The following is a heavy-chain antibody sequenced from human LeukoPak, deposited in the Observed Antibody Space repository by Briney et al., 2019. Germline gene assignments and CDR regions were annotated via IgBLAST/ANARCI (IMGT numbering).Heavy chain of an antibody. CDR3: ARSDTAMVTGFDY. CDR2: INPNSGGT. D-gene: IGHD5-18*01. J-gene: IGHJ4*02. CDR1: GYTFTSYA. V-gene: IGHV1-2*02. Sequence: ASVKVSCKASGYTFTSYAMHWVRQAPGQRLEWMGWINPNSGGTNYAQKFQGRVTMTRDTSISTAYMELSRLRSDDTAVYYCARSDTAMVTGFDYWGQGTLVTVSS.